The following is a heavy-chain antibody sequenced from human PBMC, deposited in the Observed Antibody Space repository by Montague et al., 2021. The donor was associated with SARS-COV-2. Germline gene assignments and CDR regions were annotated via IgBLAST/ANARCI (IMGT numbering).Heavy chain of an antibody. CDR3: SSGRRPVVVSGAGPAGRAFDI. J-gene: IGHJ3*02. V-gene: IGHV4-34*01. CDR1: GGSFSNYY. CDR2: GNHSGTT. Sequence: SETLSLTCAISGGSFSNYYCCWICQPQGTGLEWIGEGNHSGTTIYNPSAKRGGTISVDTSKNQFYLRLNSVTAADTAVYYCSSGRRPVVVSGAGPAGRAFDIWGQGTMVTVSS. D-gene: IGHD2-15*01.